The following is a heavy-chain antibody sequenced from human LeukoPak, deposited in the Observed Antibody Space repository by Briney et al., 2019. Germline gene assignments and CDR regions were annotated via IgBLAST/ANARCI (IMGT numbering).Heavy chain of an antibody. Sequence: GASVKVSCKASGYTFTSYDINWVRQATGQGLEWMGWMNPTSGHTGYAQNFQGRVTMTRDTSISTAYMELNSLTSEDTAGYYCARSPVGVRKKHDFWGQGTLVIVSS. CDR2: MNPTSGHT. CDR3: ARSPVGVRKKHDF. CDR1: GYTFTSYD. J-gene: IGHJ4*02. V-gene: IGHV1-8*01. D-gene: IGHD3-10*01.